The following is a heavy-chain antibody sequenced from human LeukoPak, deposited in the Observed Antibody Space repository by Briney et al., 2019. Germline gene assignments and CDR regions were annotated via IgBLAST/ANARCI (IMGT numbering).Heavy chain of an antibody. V-gene: IGHV1-69*01. CDR3: ARDDPDIVVIPGAADI. CDR1: GDIFSNYV. Sequence: SVKVSCKASGDIFSNYVISWFRQAPGQGLEWMGGIIPIFGTTHFAQKFQGRVTFTADDSTSTAYMELSSLRSEDTAVYYCARDDPDIVVIPGAADIWGQGTLVTVSS. CDR2: IIPIFGTT. D-gene: IGHD2-15*01. J-gene: IGHJ3*02.